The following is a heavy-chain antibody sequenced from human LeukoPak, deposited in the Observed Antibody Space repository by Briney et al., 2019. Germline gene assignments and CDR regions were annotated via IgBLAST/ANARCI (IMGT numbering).Heavy chain of an antibody. CDR1: GGSISGYY. Sequence: SETLSLTCTVSGGSISGYYWNWIRHPPGKVLEWIAYTSYSGSTNSNPSLKSQATISVDTSKNQFSLNLNSVTAADTAIYYCARLTVYQYYFDYWGQGTLVTVSS. D-gene: IGHD3-9*01. V-gene: IGHV4-59*08. J-gene: IGHJ4*02. CDR2: TSYSGST. CDR3: ARLTVYQYYFDY.